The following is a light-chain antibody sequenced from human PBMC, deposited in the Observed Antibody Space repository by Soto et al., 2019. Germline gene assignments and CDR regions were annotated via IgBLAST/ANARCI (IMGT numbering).Light chain of an antibody. J-gene: IGKJ2*01. CDR2: GAS. V-gene: IGKV3-20*01. Sequence: ELVLTQSPGTLSLSPGDRATLSCRASQSVSSSYLAGSSSSYLAWYQQKPGQAPRLLIYGASSRATGIPDRFSGSGSGTDFTLTISRLEPEDVAVYHCQQYGSSPHTFGQGTKLEIK. CDR1: QSVSSSYLAGSSSSY. CDR3: QQYGSSPHT.